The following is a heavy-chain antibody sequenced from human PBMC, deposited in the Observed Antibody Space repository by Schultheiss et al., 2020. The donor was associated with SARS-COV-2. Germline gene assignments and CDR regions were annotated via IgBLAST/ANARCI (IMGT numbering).Heavy chain of an antibody. CDR3: ARGGHLAGTSHYYGMDV. CDR1: GFTFSSYA. J-gene: IGHJ6*02. Sequence: GGSLRLSCAASGFTFSSYAMHWVRQAPGKGLEWVAVISYDGSNKYYADSVKGRFTISRENAKNSLYLQMNSLRAGDTAVYYCARGGHLAGTSHYYGMDVWGQGTTVTVSS. CDR2: ISYDGSNK. V-gene: IGHV3-30*07. D-gene: IGHD1-1*01.